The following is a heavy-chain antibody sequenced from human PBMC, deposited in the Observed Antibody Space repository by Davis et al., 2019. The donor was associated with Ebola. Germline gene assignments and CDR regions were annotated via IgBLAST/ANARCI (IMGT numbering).Heavy chain of an antibody. V-gene: IGHV4-59*06. D-gene: IGHD5-18*01. J-gene: IGHJ3*02. Sequence: PSETLSLTCTVSGGSISSYYWSWIRQHPGKGLEWIGYIYYSGSTYYNPSLKSRVTISVDTSKNQFSLKLSSVTAADTAVYYCARSVDTAMVIDAFDIWGQGTMVTVSS. CDR1: GGSISSYY. CDR2: IYYSGST. CDR3: ARSVDTAMVIDAFDI.